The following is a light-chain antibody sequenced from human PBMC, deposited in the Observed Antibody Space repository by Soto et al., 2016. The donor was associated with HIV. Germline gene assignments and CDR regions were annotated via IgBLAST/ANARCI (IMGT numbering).Light chain of an antibody. Sequence: DVVLNQSPLSLPVSLGQPASISCTSSQSLVYTDGNTYLNWFHQRPGQSPRRLIYKVSNRDSGVPDRFSGSGSGTYFTLTISRVEAEDVGVYFCVQATLWPYTFGQGTKLAIK. CDR2: KVS. V-gene: IGKV2-30*01. J-gene: IGKJ2*01. CDR3: VQATLWPYT. CDR1: QSLVYTDGNTY.